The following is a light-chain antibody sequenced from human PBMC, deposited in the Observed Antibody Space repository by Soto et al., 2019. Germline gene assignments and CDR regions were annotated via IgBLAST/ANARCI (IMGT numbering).Light chain of an antibody. CDR1: QSISSW. Sequence: DIQMTQSPSTRSSSFGDRGTITCRASQSISSWLAWYQQKPGKAPTLLIYKASSLESGVPSRFSGSVSGTEFTLTLSRLKKDDFTTYDGQQSNSYFWTFGQGTKVDIK. J-gene: IGKJ1*01. CDR3: QQSNSYFWT. CDR2: KAS. V-gene: IGKV1-5*03.